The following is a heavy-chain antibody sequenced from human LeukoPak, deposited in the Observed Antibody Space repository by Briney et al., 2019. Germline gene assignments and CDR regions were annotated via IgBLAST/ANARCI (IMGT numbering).Heavy chain of an antibody. CDR3: ARAGGYCGRISCPYYFDY. V-gene: IGHV1-8*01. J-gene: IGHJ4*02. D-gene: IGHD2-15*01. Sequence: GASVKVSCKTSGYPFSNYDINWVRQATGQGLEWMGWMNPNSGNTGYAQKFQGRVTMTRNTSISTAYMELSSLRSEDTAVYYCARAGGYCGRISCPYYFDYWGQGSLVAVSS. CDR2: MNPNSGNT. CDR1: GYPFSNYD.